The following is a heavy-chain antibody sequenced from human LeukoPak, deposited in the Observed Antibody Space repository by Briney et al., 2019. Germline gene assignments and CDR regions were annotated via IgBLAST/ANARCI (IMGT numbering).Heavy chain of an antibody. CDR3: ARGSPYRN. CDR2: IHYSGST. V-gene: IGHV4-39*01. Sequence: PSETLSLTCTVSGGSISSSSYYWGWIRQPPGKGLEWIGSIHYSGSTYYNPSLKSRVTISVDTSKNQFSLKVHSVTAADTAAYYCARGSPYRNWGQGTLVTVSS. CDR1: GGSISSSSYY. J-gene: IGHJ4*02. D-gene: IGHD2-15*01.